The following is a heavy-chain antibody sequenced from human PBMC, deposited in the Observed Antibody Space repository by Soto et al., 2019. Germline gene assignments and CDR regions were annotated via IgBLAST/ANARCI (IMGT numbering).Heavy chain of an antibody. CDR2: IYYSGST. V-gene: IGHV4-30-4*01. Sequence: PSETLSLTCTVSGVSINSGDYYWRWIRPPPGKGLEWIGYIYYSGSTYYNPSLKSRVTISVDTSRNQFSLKLRSVTAADTAVYYCARTQAVAGTWYFDYWGQGTLVTVSS. CDR1: GVSINSGDYY. CDR3: ARTQAVAGTWYFDY. D-gene: IGHD6-19*01. J-gene: IGHJ4*02.